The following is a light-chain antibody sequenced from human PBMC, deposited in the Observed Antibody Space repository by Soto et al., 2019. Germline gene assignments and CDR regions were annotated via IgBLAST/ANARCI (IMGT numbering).Light chain of an antibody. J-gene: IGKJ1*01. V-gene: IGKV1-5*01. CDR2: DAS. CDR3: QQYNSYSGT. Sequence: DIQMTQSPSTLSASVGDRVTITCRASQSISSWSAWYQQKPGKAPKLLIHDASSLDSGVPSRFSGSGSGTEFTLTISSLQPDDFATYYCQQYNSYSGTFGQGTKVDIK. CDR1: QSISSW.